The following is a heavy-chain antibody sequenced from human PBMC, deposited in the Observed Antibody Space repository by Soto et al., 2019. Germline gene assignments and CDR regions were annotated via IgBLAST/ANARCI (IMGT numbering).Heavy chain of an antibody. CDR3: ARDLYIVVAPGDYYYGMDV. V-gene: IGHV1-69*13. D-gene: IGHD2-21*01. J-gene: IGHJ6*02. CDR2: IIPIFGTA. Sequence: ASVKVSCKASGGTFSSYAISWVRQAPGQGLEWMGGIIPIFGTANYAQKFQGRVTITADESTSTAYMELSSLRSEDTAVYYCARDLYIVVAPGDYYYGMDVWGQGTTVTVSS. CDR1: GGTFSSYA.